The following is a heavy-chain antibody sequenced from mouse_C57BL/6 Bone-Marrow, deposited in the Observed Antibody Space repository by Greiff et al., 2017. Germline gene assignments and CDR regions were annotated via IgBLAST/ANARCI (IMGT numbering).Heavy chain of an antibody. Sequence: VQLQESGAELARPGASVKLSCKASGYTFTSYGISWVKQRTGQGLEWIGEIYPRSGNTYYNEKFKGKATLTADKSSSTAYMELRSLTSEDSAVYCCRGDSSSPYYFDYWGQGTTLTVSS. J-gene: IGHJ2*01. CDR2: IYPRSGNT. CDR3: RGDSSSPYYFDY. CDR1: GYTFTSYG. V-gene: IGHV1-81*01. D-gene: IGHD1-1*01.